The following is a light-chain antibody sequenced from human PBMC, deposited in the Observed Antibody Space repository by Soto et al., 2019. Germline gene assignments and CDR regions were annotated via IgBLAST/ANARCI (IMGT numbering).Light chain of an antibody. J-gene: IGKJ1*01. Sequence: EIGFTDSPGTLALSPGERATLSCRTSQSVRSSHLAWYQQKPGQAPWLLIYGASRRATGSPDRFSGSGSGTDFTLTISRLEPEDFAVYHCQQYHSSLWTFGQGTKVDIK. CDR2: GAS. CDR3: QQYHSSLWT. V-gene: IGKV3-20*01. CDR1: QSVRSSH.